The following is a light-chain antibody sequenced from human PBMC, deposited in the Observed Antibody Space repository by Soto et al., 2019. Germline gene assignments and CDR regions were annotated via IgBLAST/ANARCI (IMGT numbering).Light chain of an antibody. J-gene: IGKJ2*01. V-gene: IGKV3-20*01. CDR3: RQYGSSLGYT. CDR2: GAS. CDR1: QSVSSSY. Sequence: EIVLTQSPGTLSLSPGERATLSCRASQSVSSSYLAWYQQKPGQAPRLLIYGASSRATGIPDRFSGSGSGTDFTLTISRLEPEDFAVYYCRQYGSSLGYTFGQGTKVDIK.